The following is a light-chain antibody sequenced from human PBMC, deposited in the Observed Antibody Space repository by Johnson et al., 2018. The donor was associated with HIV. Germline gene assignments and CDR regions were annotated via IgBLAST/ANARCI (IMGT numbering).Light chain of an antibody. CDR1: SSNIGSKY. J-gene: IGLJ1*01. CDR2: RNN. Sequence: QSVLTQPPSVSAAPGQNVNISCSGGSSNIGSKYVYWYQQLPGTAPTLLIYRNNQRPSGVPDRFSGSKSGTAASLAIRGLRSGAEADYYFAAWDDILSSPYVFGTWTKVTGL. V-gene: IGLV1-47*01. CDR3: AAWDDILSSPYV.